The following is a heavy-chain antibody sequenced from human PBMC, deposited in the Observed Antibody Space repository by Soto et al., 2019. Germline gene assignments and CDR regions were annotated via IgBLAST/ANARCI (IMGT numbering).Heavy chain of an antibody. J-gene: IGHJ4*02. D-gene: IGHD3-16*01. CDR3: PRLEDTGGGREPRGFDN. Sequence: QLQLQESGPGLVKPSETLSLTCTVSGGSISTNSYYWGWIRQPPGKGPEWIGSMYYSGSTYYNPSPRSLATISAQPSTNQYPLNLNSVTDADTAVYYCPRLEDTGGGREPRGFDNWGQGTLVTVSS. V-gene: IGHV4-39*01. CDR1: GGSISTNSYY. CDR2: MYYSGST.